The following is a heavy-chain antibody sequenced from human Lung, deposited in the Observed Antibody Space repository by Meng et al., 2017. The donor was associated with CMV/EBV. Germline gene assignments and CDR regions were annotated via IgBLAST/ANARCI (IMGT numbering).Heavy chain of an antibody. D-gene: IGHD5-12*01. CDR3: ARAGGFHPTAY. J-gene: IGHJ4*02. CDR2: ISSSSSYI. CDR1: GFTFSSYS. Sequence: GEXXKISCAASGFTFSSYSMNWVRQAPGKGLEWVSSISSSSSYIYYADSVKGRFTISRDNAKNSLYLQMNSLRAEDTAVYYCARAGGFHPTAYWGPG. V-gene: IGHV3-21*01.